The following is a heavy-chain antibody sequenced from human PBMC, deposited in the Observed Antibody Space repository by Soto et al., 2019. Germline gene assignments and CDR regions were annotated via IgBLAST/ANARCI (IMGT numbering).Heavy chain of an antibody. CDR2: IYHSGST. D-gene: IGHD4-17*01. CDR3: ARGMTTVTTFDY. CDR1: GGSISSGGYS. Sequence: SETLSLTCAVSGGSISSGGYSCNWIRQPPGKGLEWIGYIYHSGSTYYNPSLKSRVTISVDRSENQFSLKLSSVTAADTAVYYCARGMTTVTTFDYWGQGTLVTAPQ. V-gene: IGHV4-30-2*01. J-gene: IGHJ4*02.